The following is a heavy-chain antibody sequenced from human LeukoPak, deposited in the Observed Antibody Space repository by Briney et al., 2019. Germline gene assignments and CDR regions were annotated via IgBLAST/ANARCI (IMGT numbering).Heavy chain of an antibody. CDR2: INHSGST. CDR3: ARVRDLGYCSGGSCYGGGLDY. V-gene: IGHV4-34*01. CDR1: GGSFSGYY. J-gene: IGHJ4*02. D-gene: IGHD2-15*01. Sequence: SETLSLTCAVYGGSFSGYYWSWIRQPPGKGLEWIGEINHSGSTNYNPSLKSRVTISVDTSKNQFSLELSSVTAADTAVYYCARVRDLGYCSGGSCYGGGLDYWGQGTLVTVSS.